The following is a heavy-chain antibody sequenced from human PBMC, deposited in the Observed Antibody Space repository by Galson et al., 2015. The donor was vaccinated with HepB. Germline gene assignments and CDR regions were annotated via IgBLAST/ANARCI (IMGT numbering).Heavy chain of an antibody. J-gene: IGHJ4*02. CDR2: ISSSGGST. Sequence: SLRLSCAASGFTFSSYAMSWVRQAPGKGLEWVSAISSSGGSTYYADSVKGRFTISRDNSKNTLYLQMNSLRAEDTAVYYCAKVVTTAIYFDYWGQGTLVTVSS. CDR3: AKVVTTAIYFDY. V-gene: IGHV3-23*01. D-gene: IGHD4-11*01. CDR1: GFTFSSYA.